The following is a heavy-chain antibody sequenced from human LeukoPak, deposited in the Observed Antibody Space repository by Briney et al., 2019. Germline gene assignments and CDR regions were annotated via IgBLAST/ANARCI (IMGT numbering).Heavy chain of an antibody. CDR2: ICTTGST. V-gene: IGHV4-4*07. Sequence: PSDTPFLTSTVSGGSITRHSWSWIRQPPGKGVEWIDRICTTGSTYNNHLLKSRVTMAVDTSKNQFSLRLSSVTAADTAVYYCVRDRYYYGSGSYPYMDVWGKGTTVTISS. CDR1: GGSITRHS. CDR3: VRDRYYYGSGSYPYMDV. D-gene: IGHD3-10*01. J-gene: IGHJ6*03.